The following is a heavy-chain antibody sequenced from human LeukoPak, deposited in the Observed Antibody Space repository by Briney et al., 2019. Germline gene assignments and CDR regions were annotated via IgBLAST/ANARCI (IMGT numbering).Heavy chain of an antibody. Sequence: GGSLRLSCAASGFTFSSYGMHWVRQAPGKGLEWVAFIRYDGSNKYYADSVKGRFTIARDNSKNTLYLQMNSLRAEDTAVYYCAKNRGYSYGMDVWGQGTTVTVSS. D-gene: IGHD5-18*01. CDR1: GFTFSSYG. J-gene: IGHJ6*02. CDR3: AKNRGYSYGMDV. V-gene: IGHV3-30*02. CDR2: IRYDGSNK.